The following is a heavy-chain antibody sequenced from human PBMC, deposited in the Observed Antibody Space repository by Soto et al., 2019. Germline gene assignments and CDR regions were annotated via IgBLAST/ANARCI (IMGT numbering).Heavy chain of an antibody. V-gene: IGHV3-7*01. D-gene: IGHD6-19*01. CDR3: ARVGLVRGDWYFDY. CDR2: IKQDGSEK. J-gene: IGHJ4*02. Sequence: GGSLRLSCAASGFTFSSYWMSWVRQAPGKGLEWVANIKQDGSEKYYVDSVKGRFTISRDNAKNSLYLQMNSLRAEDTAVYYCARVGLVRGDWYFDYWGQGTLVTVSS. CDR1: GFTFSSYW.